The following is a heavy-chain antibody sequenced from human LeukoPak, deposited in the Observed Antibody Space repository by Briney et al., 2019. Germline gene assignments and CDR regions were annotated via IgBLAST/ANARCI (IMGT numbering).Heavy chain of an antibody. D-gene: IGHD3-9*01. CDR2: IDHRGNT. CDR1: GGSISSYY. CDR3: ARVLRRTSYSFDY. V-gene: IGHV4-34*01. J-gene: IGHJ4*02. Sequence: SETLSLTCTVSGGSISSYYWSWIRQPPGKGLEWIGEIDHRGNTKYTPSLKSRVTMSVDTSKNQFSLKLSSVTAADTAVYYCARVLRRTSYSFDYWGQGNLVTVSS.